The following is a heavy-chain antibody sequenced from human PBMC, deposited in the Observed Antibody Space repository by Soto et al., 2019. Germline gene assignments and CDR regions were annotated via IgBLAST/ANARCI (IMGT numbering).Heavy chain of an antibody. Sequence: GGSLRLSCAASGFTFSSYAMSWVRQAPGKGLEWVSAISGSGSSTYYADSVKGRFTISRDNSKNTLYLQMNSLRAEDTAVYYCAKTKRLLWFGELLPSVFDPWGQGTLVTVSS. CDR3: AKTKRLLWFGELLPSVFDP. D-gene: IGHD3-10*01. J-gene: IGHJ5*02. CDR1: GFTFSSYA. V-gene: IGHV3-23*01. CDR2: ISGSGSST.